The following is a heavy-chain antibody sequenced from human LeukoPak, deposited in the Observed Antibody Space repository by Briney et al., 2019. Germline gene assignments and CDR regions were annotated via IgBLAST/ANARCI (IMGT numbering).Heavy chain of an antibody. V-gene: IGHV4-39*01. CDR2: IYYSGST. J-gene: IGHJ4*02. D-gene: IGHD4-17*01. CDR3: ARQFYGDRSFDY. CDR1: GGSISSSSYY. Sequence: SETLSLTCTVPGGSISSSSYYWGWIRQPPGKGLEWIGSIYYSGSTYYNPSLKSRVTISVDTSKNQFSLKLSSVTAADTAVYYCARQFYGDRSFDYWGQGTLVTVSS.